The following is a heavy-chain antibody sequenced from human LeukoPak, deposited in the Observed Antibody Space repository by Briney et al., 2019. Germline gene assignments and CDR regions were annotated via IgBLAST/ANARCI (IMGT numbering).Heavy chain of an antibody. CDR3: VKLRGSGSYNDAFDI. CDR2: IQYDGSNK. V-gene: IGHV3-30*02. CDR1: GFTFSTYG. D-gene: IGHD1-26*01. Sequence: GGSLRLSCAASGFTFSTYGMQWVRQAPGKGLGWVASIQYDGSNKYYADSVKGRFTISRDNSKNTLYLQMNSLRSEDTAVYYCVKLRGSGSYNDAFDIWGQGTMVTVSS. J-gene: IGHJ3*02.